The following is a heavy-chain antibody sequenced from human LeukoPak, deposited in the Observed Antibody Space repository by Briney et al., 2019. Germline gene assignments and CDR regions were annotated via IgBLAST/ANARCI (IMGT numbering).Heavy chain of an antibody. J-gene: IGHJ4*02. CDR3: ARGRAAGGFDY. D-gene: IGHD6-13*01. CDR1: GFTFSSYA. CDR2: ISSSSSTI. Sequence: PGGSLRLSCAASGFTFSSYAMSWVRQAPGKGLEWVSYISSSSSTIYYADSVKGRFTISRDNAKNSLYLQMNSLRAEDTAVYYCARGRAAGGFDYWGQGTLVTVSS. V-gene: IGHV3-48*01.